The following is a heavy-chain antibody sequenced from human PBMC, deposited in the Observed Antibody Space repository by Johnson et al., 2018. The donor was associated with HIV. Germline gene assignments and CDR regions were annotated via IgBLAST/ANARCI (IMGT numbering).Heavy chain of an antibody. CDR1: GFTFSSHA. D-gene: IGHD3-22*01. CDR3: AKDRTMIVVVTIDAFDI. CDR2: IRGSGGST. Sequence: VQLVESGGGLVQPGGSLRLSCAASGFTFSSHAMSWVRKAPGKGMEWVSAIRGSGGSTYSADSVKGRFTLSRDNSKNTLYLQMNSLRAEDTAVYYCAKDRTMIVVVTIDAFDIWGQGTMVTVSS. J-gene: IGHJ3*02. V-gene: IGHV3-23*04.